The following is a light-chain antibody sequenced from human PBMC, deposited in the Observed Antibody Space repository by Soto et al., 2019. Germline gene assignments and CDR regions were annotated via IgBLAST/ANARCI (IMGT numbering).Light chain of an antibody. CDR1: QTVSRMY. J-gene: IGKJ1*01. CDR2: GTS. CDR3: HQDFNLPWT. Sequence: EIVLTQSPGPLSLSPGERATLSCRASQTVSRMYLSWFQQKPGQAPRLLIYGTSTRATGIPVRFSGSGSGTDFTLTISSLQPEDFAVYFCHQDFNLPWTFGQGTKVDIK. V-gene: IGKV3D-7*01.